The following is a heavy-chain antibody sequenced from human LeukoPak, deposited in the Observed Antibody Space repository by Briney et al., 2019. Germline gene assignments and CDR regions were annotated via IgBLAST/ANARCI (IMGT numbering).Heavy chain of an antibody. Sequence: SETLSLTCTVSGGSISSYYWSWIRQPPGKGLEWIGYIYYSGSTNYNPSLKSRVTISVDTSKNQFSLKLSSVTAAGTAVYYCARDRQVRGVIVGMDVWGQGTTVTVSS. D-gene: IGHD3-10*01. CDR1: GGSISSYY. V-gene: IGHV4-59*01. J-gene: IGHJ6*02. CDR2: IYYSGST. CDR3: ARDRQVRGVIVGMDV.